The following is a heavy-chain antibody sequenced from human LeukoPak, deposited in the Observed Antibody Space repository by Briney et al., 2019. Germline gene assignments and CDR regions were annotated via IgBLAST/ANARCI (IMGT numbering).Heavy chain of an antibody. CDR2: ISYDGSNK. J-gene: IGHJ4*02. CDR3: AKDGDTAMITLFDY. Sequence: GGSLRLSCAASGFTLSNYGMHWVRQAPGRGLEWVAVISYDGSNKYYADSVKGRFTISRDNSKNTLYLQMNSLRAEDTAVCFCAKDGDTAMITLFDYWGQGTLVTVSS. V-gene: IGHV3-30*18. D-gene: IGHD5-18*01. CDR1: GFTLSNYG.